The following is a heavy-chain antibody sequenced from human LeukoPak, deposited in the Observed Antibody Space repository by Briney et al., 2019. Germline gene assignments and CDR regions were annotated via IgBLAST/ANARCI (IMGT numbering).Heavy chain of an antibody. CDR2: MSNDGSIK. CDR3: ARELTIFGVVIQRYDTFDI. J-gene: IGHJ3*02. CDR1: GFIFNNYG. D-gene: IGHD3-3*01. V-gene: IGHV3-30*03. Sequence: PGGSLRLSCTASGFIFNNYGMNWVRQAPGKGLEWVAVMSNDGSIKKYANSVKGRFTISRDNSKNTLYLQMDSLRAEDTAVYYCARELTIFGVVIQRYDTFDIWGQGTMVTVSS.